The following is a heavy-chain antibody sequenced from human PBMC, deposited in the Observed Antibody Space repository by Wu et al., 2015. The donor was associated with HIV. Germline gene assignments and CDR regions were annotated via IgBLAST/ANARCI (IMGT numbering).Heavy chain of an antibody. CDR1: GATFKSYA. V-gene: IGHV1-69*13. Sequence: QVQLLQSGAEVKNPGSSVRVSCKASGATFKSYALSWVRQAPGQGLEWMGRLIPMYGAANYAQKFQGRVTITADVSTNTAYMVVSSLTSDDTAVYYCAGGGGRTAMDPFDFWGQGTLVTVSS. J-gene: IGHJ4*02. CDR3: AGGGGRTAMDPFDF. D-gene: IGHD5-18*01. CDR2: LIPMYGAA.